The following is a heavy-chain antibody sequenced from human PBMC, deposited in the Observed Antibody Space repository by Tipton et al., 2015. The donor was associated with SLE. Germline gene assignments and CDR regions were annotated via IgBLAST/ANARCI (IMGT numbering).Heavy chain of an antibody. J-gene: IGHJ6*03. Sequence: QVQLVQSGGGVVQPGRSLRLSCGASGFTFTNYAMHWVRQAPGKGLEWVAVISHDGSTAYFADSVKGRFTFSRDDSKNTLYLQMTSLRAEDTAVYYCTRGTGSRHYYSMDVWGSGTTVTVSS. CDR1: GFTFTNYA. D-gene: IGHD3-10*01. CDR3: TRGTGSRHYYSMDV. V-gene: IGHV3-30*04. CDR2: ISHDGSTA.